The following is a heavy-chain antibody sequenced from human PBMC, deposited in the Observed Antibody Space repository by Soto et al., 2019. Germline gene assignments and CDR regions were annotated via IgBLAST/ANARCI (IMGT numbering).Heavy chain of an antibody. CDR2: IIPIFGTA. Sequence: SVKVSCKASGGTFSSYAISWVRQAPGQGLEWMGGIIPIFGTANYAQKFQGRVTITADESTSTAYMELSSLRSEDTAVYYCARDEQVPAAIRYYYYYGMDVWGQGTTVTVSS. J-gene: IGHJ6*02. V-gene: IGHV1-69*13. CDR1: GGTFSSYA. D-gene: IGHD2-2*02. CDR3: ARDEQVPAAIRYYYYYGMDV.